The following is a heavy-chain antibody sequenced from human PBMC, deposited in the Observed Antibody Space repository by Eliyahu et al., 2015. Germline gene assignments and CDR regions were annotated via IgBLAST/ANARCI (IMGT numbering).Heavy chain of an antibody. V-gene: IGHV1-69*02. CDR2: IIPILGIA. Sequence: QVQLVQSGAEVKKPGSSVKVSCKASGXTFSSXXIXWVRQAXGQGLEWMGRIIPILGIANYAQKFQGRVTITADKSTSTAYMELSSLRSEDTAVYYCAGSGYEPLGWFDPWGQGTLVTVSS. CDR1: GXTFSSXX. J-gene: IGHJ5*02. D-gene: IGHD5-12*01. CDR3: AGSGYEPLGWFDP.